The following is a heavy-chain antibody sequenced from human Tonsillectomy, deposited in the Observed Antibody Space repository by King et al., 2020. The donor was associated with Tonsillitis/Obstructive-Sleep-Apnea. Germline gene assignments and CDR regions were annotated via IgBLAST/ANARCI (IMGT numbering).Heavy chain of an antibody. CDR3: ARDPELKQLLAPWFDP. CDR2: IAYDGSNK. Sequence: VKLVESGGGVVQPGRSMRLSCAASGFIFSNYTMHWVRQAPGKGLDWVAVIAYDGSNKYYADSVKGRFTISRDNSKNTLYLQMHFLRTEDSAVFYCARDPELKQLLAPWFDPWGQGTLVTVSS. V-gene: IGHV3-30*04. D-gene: IGHD6-19*01. CDR1: GFIFSNYT. J-gene: IGHJ5*02.